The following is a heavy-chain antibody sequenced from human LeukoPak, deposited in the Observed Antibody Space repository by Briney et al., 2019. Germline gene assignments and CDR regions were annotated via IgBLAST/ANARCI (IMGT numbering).Heavy chain of an antibody. D-gene: IGHD1-7*01. Sequence: PSETLSLTCTVSGGSISSYYWSWIRQPPGKGLEWIGYIYYSGSTNYNPSLKSRVTISVDTSKNQFSLKLSSVSAADTAVYYCARDNWNYGSSMDVWGQGTTVTVSS. V-gene: IGHV4-59*01. J-gene: IGHJ6*02. CDR1: GGSISSYY. CDR2: IYYSGST. CDR3: ARDNWNYGSSMDV.